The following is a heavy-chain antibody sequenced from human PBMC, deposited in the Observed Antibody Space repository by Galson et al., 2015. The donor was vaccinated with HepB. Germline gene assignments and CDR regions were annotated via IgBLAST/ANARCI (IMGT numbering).Heavy chain of an antibody. Sequence: SETLSLTCAVYGGSFSGYYWSWIRQPPGKGLEWVGEINHSGGTNYNPSLKSRVTISVDTSKNQFSLKLSSVTAADTAVYYCARGRNYDYESSGYGNWYFDLWGRGTLVTVSS. V-gene: IGHV4-34*01. D-gene: IGHD3-22*01. J-gene: IGHJ2*01. CDR2: INHSGGT. CDR3: ARGRNYDYESSGYGNWYFDL. CDR1: GGSFSGYY.